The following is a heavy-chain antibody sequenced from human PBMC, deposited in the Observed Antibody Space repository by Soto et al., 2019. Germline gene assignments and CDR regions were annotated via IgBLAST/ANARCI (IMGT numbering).Heavy chain of an antibody. Sequence: SSATLGNAARTVRLACTFWWLSLTTSAVRVSWLRQSPGKALEWLARIDWDDDKVYSTSLKTRLTISKDSSKNQVVLTMTNVDPMDNATYHSARTMLLGSAPSFVLWGQGT. CDR1: WLSLTTSAVR. CDR3: ARTMLLGSAPSFVL. D-gene: IGHD2-21*01. J-gene: IGHJ4*02. V-gene: IGHV2-70*04. CDR2: IDWDDDK.